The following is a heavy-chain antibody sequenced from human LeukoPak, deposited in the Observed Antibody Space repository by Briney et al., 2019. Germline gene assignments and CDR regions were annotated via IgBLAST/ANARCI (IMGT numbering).Heavy chain of an antibody. CDR1: GGSIGSSSYY. V-gene: IGHV4-39*01. D-gene: IGHD7-27*01. CDR3: ARRVLANWGYYYYMDV. CDR2: IYYSGST. J-gene: IGHJ6*03. Sequence: SETLSLTCTVSGGSIGSSSYYWGWIRQPPGKGLEWIGSIYYSGSTYYNPSLKSRVTISVDTSKNQFSLKLSSVTAADTAVYYCARRVLANWGYYYYMDVWGKGTTVTVSS.